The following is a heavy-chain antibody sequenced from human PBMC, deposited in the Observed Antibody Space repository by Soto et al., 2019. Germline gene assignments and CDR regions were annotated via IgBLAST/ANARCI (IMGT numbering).Heavy chain of an antibody. V-gene: IGHV4-4*02. CDR1: VGAISSSNC. D-gene: IGHD3-3*01. CDR3: ARGPTARFACDY. J-gene: IGHJ4*02. Sequence: QVQLQESCPGRVKPSGTLSLTYAVSVGAISSSNCWSWARQPPGTGLEWIGEIYHRGSTNYNPSLTSPVTRSVDKSKNQCSLKLSSVTAADTAVYYCARGPTARFACDYWGQGTLVTVSS. CDR2: IYHRGST.